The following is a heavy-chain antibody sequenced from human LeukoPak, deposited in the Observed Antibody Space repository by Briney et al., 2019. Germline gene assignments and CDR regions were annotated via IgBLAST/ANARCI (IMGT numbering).Heavy chain of an antibody. Sequence: PGGSLRLSCAASGFTFSSYAMSWVRQAPGKGLEWVSAISGSGGSTYYADSVKGRFTISRDNFKNTLYLQMNSLRAEDTAVYYCANGYYGSGSYYNGIYWGQGTLVTVSS. CDR3: ANGYYGSGSYYNGIY. CDR2: ISGSGGST. CDR1: GFTFSSYA. J-gene: IGHJ4*02. V-gene: IGHV3-23*01. D-gene: IGHD3-10*01.